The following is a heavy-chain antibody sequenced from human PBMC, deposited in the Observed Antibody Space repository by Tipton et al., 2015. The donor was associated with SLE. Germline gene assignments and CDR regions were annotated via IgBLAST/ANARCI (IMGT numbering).Heavy chain of an antibody. V-gene: IGHV4-61*02. CDR2: VYASGST. D-gene: IGHD6-19*01. CDR1: GGSLSIGYYY. CDR3: ARFKIAVATYYFDY. Sequence: TLSLTCTVSGGSLSIGYYYWSWIRQPAGKGLEWIGRVYASGSTHYNPSLNSRVIIAVDTSKNQFSLKLTSVTAADTAVYYCARFKIAVATYYFDYWGQGTLVTVSS. J-gene: IGHJ4*02.